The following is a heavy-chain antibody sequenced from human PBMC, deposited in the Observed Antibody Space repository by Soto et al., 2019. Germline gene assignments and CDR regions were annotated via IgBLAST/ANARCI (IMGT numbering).Heavy chain of an antibody. D-gene: IGHD3-9*01. V-gene: IGHV4-34*01. CDR2: INHSGTT. CDR1: GGSFSGYY. Sequence: SEALSVTCTVYGGSFSGYYWSWIRQPPGKGLEWIGEINHSGTTYYNPSLKSRVTISVDTSKNQFSLKLSSVTAADTAVYYCARHRGYYDILTGYYTELNFDYWGQGTLVTVSS. J-gene: IGHJ4*02. CDR3: ARHRGYYDILTGYYTELNFDY.